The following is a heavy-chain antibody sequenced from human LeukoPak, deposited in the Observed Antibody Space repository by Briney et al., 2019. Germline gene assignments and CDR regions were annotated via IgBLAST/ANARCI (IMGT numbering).Heavy chain of an antibody. CDR1: GFTLSDYG. CDR3: AGAAGALFDY. Sequence: GGSLRLSCAASGFTLSDYGMHWVRQAPGKGLEWVALISYDASNTYYADSVKGRFTISRDNSKNTLYLQMNSLRAEDTAVYYCAGAAGALFDYWGQGTLVTVSS. CDR2: ISYDASNT. J-gene: IGHJ4*02. D-gene: IGHD6-13*01. V-gene: IGHV3-30*03.